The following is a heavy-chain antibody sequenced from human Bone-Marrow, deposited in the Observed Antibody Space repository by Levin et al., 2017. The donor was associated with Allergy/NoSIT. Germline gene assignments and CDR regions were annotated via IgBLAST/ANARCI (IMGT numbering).Heavy chain of an antibody. Sequence: GESLKISCAASGFTFSSHSMNWVRQAPGKGLEWVSYISTTSSTIYYADSVKGRFTISRYNAKNSLYLQMNSLRDEDTAVYYCARDHITIFSLYFDYWGPGTLVTVSS. CDR2: ISTTSSTI. J-gene: IGHJ4*02. D-gene: IGHD3-9*01. V-gene: IGHV3-48*02. CDR1: GFTFSSHS. CDR3: ARDHITIFSLYFDY.